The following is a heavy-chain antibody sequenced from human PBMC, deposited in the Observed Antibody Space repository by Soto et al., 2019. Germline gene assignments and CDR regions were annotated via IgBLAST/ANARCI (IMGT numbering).Heavy chain of an antibody. J-gene: IGHJ4*02. CDR3: ARYYYDSSGYYYFDY. Sequence: ASVKVSCKASSYTFTSYGISRVRQAPGQGLEWMGWISAYNGNTNYAQKLQGRVTMTTDTSTSTAYMELRSLRSDDTAVYYCARYYYDSSGYYYFDYWGQGTLVTVSS. CDR2: ISAYNGNT. V-gene: IGHV1-18*01. CDR1: SYTFTSYG. D-gene: IGHD3-22*01.